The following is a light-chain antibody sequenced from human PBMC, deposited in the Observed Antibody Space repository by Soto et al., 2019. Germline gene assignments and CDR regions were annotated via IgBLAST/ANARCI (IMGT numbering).Light chain of an antibody. Sequence: DIQMTQSPSTLSASVGDRISITCRASQSISTWLAWYQQKPGKAPKLMIYKASNLETGVPSRFSGSGGGTAFTLTISSLQFNDSATYDCQQYNSDPCTFGQGNKVLVK. CDR3: QQYNSDPCT. CDR1: QSISTW. J-gene: IGKJ1*01. V-gene: IGKV1-5*03. CDR2: KAS.